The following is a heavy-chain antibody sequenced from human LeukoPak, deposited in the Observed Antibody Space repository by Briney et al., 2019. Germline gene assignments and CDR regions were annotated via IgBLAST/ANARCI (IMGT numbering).Heavy chain of an antibody. D-gene: IGHD1-14*01. CDR3: ARDGTRRYMDV. Sequence: PSETLSLTCTVSGGSISSGSYYWSWIRQPAGKGLEWIERIYTSGSTNYNPSLKSRVTISVDTSKNQFSLKLSSVTAADTAVYYCARDGTRRYMDVWGKGTTVTVSS. CDR1: GGSISSGSYY. V-gene: IGHV4-61*02. CDR2: IYTSGST. J-gene: IGHJ6*03.